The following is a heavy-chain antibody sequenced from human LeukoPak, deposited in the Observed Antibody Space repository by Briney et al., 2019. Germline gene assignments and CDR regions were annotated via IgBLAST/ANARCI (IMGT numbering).Heavy chain of an antibody. CDR1: GYTFTSYA. J-gene: IGHJ4*02. D-gene: IGHD1-26*01. V-gene: IGHV1-3*01. CDR2: INAGNGNT. CDR3: ARVIIVGATLGY. Sequence: ASVKVSCKASGYTFTSYALHWVRQAPGQRLEWMGWINAGNGNTKYSQKFQGRVTITRDTSASTAYMELSSLRSEDTAVYYCARVIIVGATLGYWGQGTLVTVSS.